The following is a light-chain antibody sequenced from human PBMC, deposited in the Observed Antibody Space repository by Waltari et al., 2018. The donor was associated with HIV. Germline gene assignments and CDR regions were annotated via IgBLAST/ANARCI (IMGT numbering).Light chain of an antibody. CDR3: LSADSSGTYV. CDR2: KNT. J-gene: IGLJ1*01. V-gene: IGLV3-25*03. Sequence: SSEFTQPPSVSVSPGHTARITCSGDASPKPYTHWFQQKPGQAPLVVIHKNTERPSGIPERFSASRSGTTVTLTISGVQTDDEADYYCLSADSSGTYVFGPGTTVTVL. CDR1: ASPKPY.